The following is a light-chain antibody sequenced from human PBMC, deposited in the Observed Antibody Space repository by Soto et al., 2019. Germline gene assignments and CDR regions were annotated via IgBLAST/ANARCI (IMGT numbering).Light chain of an antibody. J-gene: IGKJ5*01. CDR3: QQRSNWPPIT. CDR2: DAS. Sequence: EIVFTQSPGTLSLSPGERATLSCRASQSVSSSYLAWYQQKPGQAPRLLIYDASNRATGIPARFSGSGSGTDFTLAISSLEPEDFAVYYCQQRSNWPPITFGQGTRLEI. V-gene: IGKV3-11*01. CDR1: QSVSSSY.